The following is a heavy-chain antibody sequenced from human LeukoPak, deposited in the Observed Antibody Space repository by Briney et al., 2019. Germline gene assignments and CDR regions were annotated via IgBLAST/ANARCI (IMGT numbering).Heavy chain of an antibody. CDR3: TRVPVAGTKAPFDY. CDR1: GFTVSSNY. CDR2: IYSGGST. V-gene: IGHV3-53*01. J-gene: IGHJ4*02. D-gene: IGHD6-19*01. Sequence: GGSLKLSCAASGFTVSSNYMSWVRQAPGKGLEWVSVIYSGGSTYYADSVKGRFTISRDNSKNTLYLQMNSLKTEDTVVYYYTRVPVAGTKAPFDYWGQGTLVTVSS.